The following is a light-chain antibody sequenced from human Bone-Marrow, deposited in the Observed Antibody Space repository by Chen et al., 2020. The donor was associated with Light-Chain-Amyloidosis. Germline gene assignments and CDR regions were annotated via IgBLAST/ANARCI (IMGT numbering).Light chain of an antibody. V-gene: IGLV6-57*01. CDR2: EDD. J-gene: IGLJ3*02. CDR1: SGSIATTY. Sequence: NFMLTQPHSVSESPGKTVIISCTRSSGSIATTYVQWYQQRPGSSPTTVIYEDDQRPSGAPDRFSGSIDRSSNSASLTVSGLKTEDEAYYYYQSYQCSSQGVFGGVTKLTVL. CDR3: QSYQCSSQGV.